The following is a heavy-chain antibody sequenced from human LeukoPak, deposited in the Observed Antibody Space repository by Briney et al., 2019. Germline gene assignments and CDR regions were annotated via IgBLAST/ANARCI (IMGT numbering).Heavy chain of an antibody. D-gene: IGHD6-19*01. CDR2: IIPIFDTA. Sequence: GASVKVSCKXSGGTFSNYAFNWVRQAPGQGLEWMGGIIPIFDTANYAQKFQDRVTITADESTSTAYMELSSLRSEDTAVYYCTRGIPVTGTFDYWGQGTLVTVSS. CDR1: GGTFSNYA. J-gene: IGHJ4*02. CDR3: TRGIPVTGTFDY. V-gene: IGHV1-69*13.